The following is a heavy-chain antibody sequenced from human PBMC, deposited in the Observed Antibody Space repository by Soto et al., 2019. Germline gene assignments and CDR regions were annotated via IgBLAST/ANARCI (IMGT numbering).Heavy chain of an antibody. CDR1: GFTFSSYW. CDR2: INSDGSST. J-gene: IGHJ4*02. V-gene: IGHV3-74*01. CDR3: ARVVGAIDRCYFDY. Sequence: GGSLRLSCAASGFTFSSYWMHWVRQAPGEGLVWVSRINSDGSSTSYADSVKGRFTISRDNAKNTLYLQMNSPRAEDTAVYYCARVVGAIDRCYFDYWGQGTLVTVSS. D-gene: IGHD1-26*01.